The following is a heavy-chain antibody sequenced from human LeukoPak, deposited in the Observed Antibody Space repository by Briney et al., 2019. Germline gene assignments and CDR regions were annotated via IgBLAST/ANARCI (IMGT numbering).Heavy chain of an antibody. J-gene: IGHJ3*02. D-gene: IGHD3-22*01. Sequence: ASVKVSCKASGYTFTSYYMHWVRQAPGQGLEWMGIINPSGGSTSYAQKFQGRVTMTRDTSTSTVYMELSSLRSEDTAVYYCARLTGYYDRRDAFDIWGQGTMVTVSS. CDR2: INPSGGST. CDR1: GYTFTSYY. V-gene: IGHV1-46*01. CDR3: ARLTGYYDRRDAFDI.